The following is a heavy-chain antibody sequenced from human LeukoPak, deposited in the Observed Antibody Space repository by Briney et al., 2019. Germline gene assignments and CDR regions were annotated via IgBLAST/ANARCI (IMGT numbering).Heavy chain of an antibody. Sequence: SETLSLTCTVSGGSISSYYWSWIRQPAGKGLEWIGRIYTSGSTNYNPSLKSRVTMSVDTSKNQFSLKLSSVTAADTAVYYCAREVYLRGVIRGDWCHPWRRGTGDTVLS. CDR1: GGSISSYY. CDR2: IYTSGST. J-gene: IGHJ5*02. V-gene: IGHV4-4*07. D-gene: IGHD3-10*02. CDR3: AREVYLRGVIRGDWCHP.